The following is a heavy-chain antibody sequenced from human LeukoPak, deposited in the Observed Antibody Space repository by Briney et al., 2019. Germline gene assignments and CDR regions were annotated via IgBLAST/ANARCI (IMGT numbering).Heavy chain of an antibody. CDR2: IIPIFGTA. CDR1: GGTFSSYA. J-gene: IGHJ1*01. CDR3: ARDSYYYDSSLRH. D-gene: IGHD3-22*01. V-gene: IGHV1-69*05. Sequence: GASVKVSCKASGGTFSSYAISWVRQAPGQGLEWMGRIIPIFGTANYAQKFQGRVTITTDESTSTAYMELSSLRSEDTAVYYCARDSYYYDSSLRHWGQGTLVTASS.